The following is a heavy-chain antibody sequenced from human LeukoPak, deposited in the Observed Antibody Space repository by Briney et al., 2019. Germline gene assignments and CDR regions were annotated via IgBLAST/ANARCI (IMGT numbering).Heavy chain of an antibody. J-gene: IGHJ4*02. V-gene: IGHV3-23*01. CDR2: ISGSGGST. D-gene: IGHD5-18*01. Sequence: GGSLRLSCVASGFTFSSYAMSWVRQAPGRGLEWVSAISGSGGSTYYADSVKGRFTISRDNSKNTLYLQMNSLRAEDTAVYYCAKKRGYSYGYSSFDYWGQGTLVTVSS. CDR1: GFTFSSYA. CDR3: AKKRGYSYGYSSFDY.